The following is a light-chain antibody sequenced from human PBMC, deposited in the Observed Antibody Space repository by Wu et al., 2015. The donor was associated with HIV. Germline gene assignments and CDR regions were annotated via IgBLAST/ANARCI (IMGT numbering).Light chain of an antibody. Sequence: EIVLTQSPGTLSLSPGERATLSCRASQSVNTNYLAWYQQRPGQTPRLLIYGVTTRATGIPDRFSGSGSGTDFTLTISRLEPGDFAVYYCQQYGNSWTFGQGTKVEVK. J-gene: IGKJ1*01. CDR3: QQYGNSWT. CDR2: GVT. V-gene: IGKV3-20*01. CDR1: QSVNTNY.